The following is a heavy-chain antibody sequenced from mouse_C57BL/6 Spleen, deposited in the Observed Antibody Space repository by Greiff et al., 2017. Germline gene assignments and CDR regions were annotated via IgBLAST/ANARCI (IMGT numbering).Heavy chain of an antibody. Sequence: VQLQQSGAELVRPGASVTLSCKASGYTFTDYEMHWVKQTPVHGLEWIGAIDPETGGTAYNQKFKGKAILTADKSSSTAYMELRSLTSEDSAVYYCTRDGGIYYGNYRFADWGQGTLVTVSA. V-gene: IGHV1-15*01. CDR2: IDPETGGT. J-gene: IGHJ3*01. D-gene: IGHD2-1*01. CDR1: GYTFTDYE. CDR3: TRDGGIYYGNYRFAD.